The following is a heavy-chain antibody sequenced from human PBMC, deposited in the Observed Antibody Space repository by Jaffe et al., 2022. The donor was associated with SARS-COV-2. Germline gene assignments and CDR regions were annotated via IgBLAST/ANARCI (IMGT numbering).Heavy chain of an antibody. CDR1: GFTFSNAW. J-gene: IGHJ4*02. CDR3: TTAHLDPLHQDY. D-gene: IGHD1-1*01. Sequence: EVQLVESGGDLVKPGGSLRVSCAASGFTFSNAWMNWVRQAPGKGLEWVGRIKSKTDGGTADYAAFIKGRFTISRDDSKNTLFLHMNSLETEDTAVYYCTTAHLDPLHQDYWGQGTLVTVSS. CDR2: IKSKTDGGTA. V-gene: IGHV3-15*07.